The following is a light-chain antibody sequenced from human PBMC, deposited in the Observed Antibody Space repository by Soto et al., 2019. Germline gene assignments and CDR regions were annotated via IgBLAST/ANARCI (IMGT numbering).Light chain of an antibody. CDR2: TAS. J-gene: IGKJ4*01. CDR3: QQLNSYPHT. CDR1: QGISSY. Sequence: DLQLTQSPSFLSASVGDRVTITCRASQGISSYLAWYQQKPGKAPKLLIYTASTLQSGVPSRFSGSGSGTEFTLTISSLQPEDFATYYCQQLNSYPHTFGGGTNVEIK. V-gene: IGKV1-9*01.